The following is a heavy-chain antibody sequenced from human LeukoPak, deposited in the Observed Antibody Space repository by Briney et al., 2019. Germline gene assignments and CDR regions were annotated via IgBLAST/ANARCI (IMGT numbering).Heavy chain of an antibody. CDR2: IKQEGSEK. CDR1: GFSVSGYW. V-gene: IGHV3-7*01. J-gene: IGHJ4*02. CDR3: AREWQGGIAAAGTRIEGDY. D-gene: IGHD6-13*01. Sequence: GGSLTLSCAVSGFSVSGYWMTWVRQAPGKGLEWVANIKQEGSEKNYVDSVKGRFTISRDNAENSLFLQMNSLRVEDTAVYYCAREWQGGIAAAGTRIEGDYWGQGTLVAVSS.